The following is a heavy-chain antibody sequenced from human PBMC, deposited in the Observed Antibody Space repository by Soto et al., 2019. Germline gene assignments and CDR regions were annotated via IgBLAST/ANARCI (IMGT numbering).Heavy chain of an antibody. J-gene: IGHJ2*01. CDR3: AKDGIRVVVAVSAFLLNRSSDL. CDR2: ISWNSGSI. D-gene: IGHD3-16*02. V-gene: IGHV3-9*01. Sequence: KGLEWVSGISWNSGSIGYADSVKGRFTISRDKAKNSLYLQMNSLRAEDTVFFFQAKDGIRVVVAVSAFLLNRSSDL.